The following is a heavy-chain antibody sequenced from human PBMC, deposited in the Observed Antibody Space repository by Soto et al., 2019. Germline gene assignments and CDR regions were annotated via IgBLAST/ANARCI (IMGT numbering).Heavy chain of an antibody. J-gene: IGHJ6*02. D-gene: IGHD3-10*01. CDR1: GGSISSGDYY. V-gene: IGHV4-30-4*01. CDR3: ARDGTMVRGVTPHYYYGMDV. Sequence: TLSLTCTVSGGSISSGDYYWSWIRQPPGKGLEWIGYISDSGSTYYNPSLNSRVTISVDTSKNQFSLKLSSVTAADSAVYYCARDGTMVRGVTPHYYYGMDVWGQGTTVTVSS. CDR2: ISDSGST.